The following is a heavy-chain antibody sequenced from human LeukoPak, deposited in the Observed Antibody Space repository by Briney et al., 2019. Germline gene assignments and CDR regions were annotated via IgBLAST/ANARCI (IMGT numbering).Heavy chain of an antibody. CDR1: GGSFSGYY. D-gene: IGHD5-12*01. J-gene: IGHJ4*02. CDR2: INHSGST. V-gene: IGHV4-34*01. Sequence: SETLPLTCAVYGGSFSGYYWSWIRQPPGKGLEWIGEINHSGSTNYNPSLKSRVTISVDTSKNQFPLKLSSVTAADTAVYYCARGVDIVATVSFDYRGQGTLVTVSS. CDR3: ARGVDIVATVSFDY.